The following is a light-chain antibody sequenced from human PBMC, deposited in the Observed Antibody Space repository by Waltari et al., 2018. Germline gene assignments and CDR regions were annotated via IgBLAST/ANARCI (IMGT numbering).Light chain of an antibody. CDR2: EVS. V-gene: IGLV2-14*01. CDR3: SSSTTSRTL. CDR1: SSDVGGYNY. Sequence: QSALTQPASVSGSPGPSITISCTGTSSDVGGYNYVSWYQQHPGKAPKLMIYEVSNRPSGVSNRFSGSKSGNTASLTISGLQAEDEADYYCSSSTTSRTLFGGGTQLTVL. J-gene: IGLJ7*01.